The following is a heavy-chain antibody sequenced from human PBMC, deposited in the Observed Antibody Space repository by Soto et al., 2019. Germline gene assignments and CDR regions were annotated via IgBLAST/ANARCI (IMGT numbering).Heavy chain of an antibody. CDR3: ARGYCSGGSCSHPKYYYGMDV. CDR1: GGSISSGGYY. Sequence: QVQLQESGPGLVKPSQTLSLTCTVSGGSISSGGYYWSWIRQHPGKGLEWIGYIYYSGSTYYNPYLKSRVTIPVDTSKNQFTLKLSSVTAADTAVYYCARGYCSGGSCSHPKYYYGMDVWGQGTTVTVSS. V-gene: IGHV4-31*03. CDR2: IYYSGST. D-gene: IGHD2-15*01. J-gene: IGHJ6*02.